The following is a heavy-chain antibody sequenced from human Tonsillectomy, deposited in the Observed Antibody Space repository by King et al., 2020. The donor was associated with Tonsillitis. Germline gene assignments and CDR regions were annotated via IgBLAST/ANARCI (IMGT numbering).Heavy chain of an antibody. CDR1: GFTFSTYG. CDR2: ISYDGSNK. Sequence: HVQLVESGGGVVQPGRSLRLSCAASGFTFSTYGMHWVSQAPGKGLEWVAVISYDGSNKYYVDSVKGRFTISRDNSKNTLYLQMNSQRAEDTAVYYCAKAAGTPYYYYGMDVWGQGTTVTVSS. J-gene: IGHJ6*02. CDR3: AKAAGTPYYYYGMDV. V-gene: IGHV3-30*18. D-gene: IGHD6-13*01.